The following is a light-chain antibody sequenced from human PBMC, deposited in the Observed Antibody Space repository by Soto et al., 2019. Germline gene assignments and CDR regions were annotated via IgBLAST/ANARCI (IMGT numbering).Light chain of an antibody. CDR1: SSDVGGYNY. J-gene: IGLJ1*01. CDR3: SSYSGTNYHYA. Sequence: QSALTQPPSASGSFGQSVTISCTGTSSDVGGYNYVSWYQQHPGQAPKLMIYEVSERPSGVPDRFSGSKSGNTAPLTVSGLQADEEADYYCSSYSGTNYHYAFGTGTKVIVL. V-gene: IGLV2-8*01. CDR2: EVS.